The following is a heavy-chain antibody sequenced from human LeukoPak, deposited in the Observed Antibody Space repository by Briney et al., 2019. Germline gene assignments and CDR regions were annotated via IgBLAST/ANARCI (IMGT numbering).Heavy chain of an antibody. CDR2: IYYSGST. J-gene: IGHJ4*02. V-gene: IGHV4-59*01. Sequence: SETLSLTCTVSGGSISSYYWSWIRQPPGKGLEWIGYIYYSGSTNYNPSLKSRVTISVDTSKNQFSLKLSSVTAADTAVYYCAREGSSSPDPFDYWGQGTLVTVSS. CDR1: GGSISSYY. D-gene: IGHD6-6*01. CDR3: AREGSSSPDPFDY.